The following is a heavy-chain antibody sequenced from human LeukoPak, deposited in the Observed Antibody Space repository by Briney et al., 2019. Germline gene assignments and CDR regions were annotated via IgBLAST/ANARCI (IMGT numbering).Heavy chain of an antibody. CDR1: GYTFTGYY. CDR3: ARDLVSESYCGGDCYPGTLNY. J-gene: IGHJ4*02. D-gene: IGHD2-21*02. Sequence: ASVKVSCKASGYTFTGYYMHRVRQAPGQGLEWMGWINPNSGGTNYAQKFQGRVTMTRDTPISTAYMELSRLRSDDTAVYYCARDLVSESYCGGDCYPGTLNYWGQGTLVTVSS. V-gene: IGHV1-2*02. CDR2: INPNSGGT.